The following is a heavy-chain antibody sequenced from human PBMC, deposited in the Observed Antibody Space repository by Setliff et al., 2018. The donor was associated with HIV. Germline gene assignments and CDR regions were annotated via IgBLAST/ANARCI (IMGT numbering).Heavy chain of an antibody. CDR2: IFYSGST. J-gene: IGHJ4*02. D-gene: IGHD4-4*01. CDR1: GGSISSSGYY. V-gene: IGHV4-39*01. CDR3: ARHAGSNYAPFDY. Sequence: PSETLSLTCTVSGGSISSSGYYWGWIRQPPGKGLEWIGSIFYSGSTYYNPSLKSRVTISVDTSKSLFSLKLGSVTAADTAVYYCARHAGSNYAPFDYWGQGTLVTVSS.